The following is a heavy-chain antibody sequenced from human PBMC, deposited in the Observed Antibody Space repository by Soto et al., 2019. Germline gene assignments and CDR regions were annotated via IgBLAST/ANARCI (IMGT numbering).Heavy chain of an antibody. D-gene: IGHD2-15*01. CDR3: ARGSPHIVVVVAATHLWFDP. J-gene: IGHJ5*02. Sequence: PGGSMRLSCAASGFTFSSYEMNWVRQAPGKGLEWVSYISSSGSTIYYADSVKGRFTISRDNAKNSLYLQMNSLRAEDTAVYYCARGSPHIVVVVAATHLWFDPWGQGTLVTVSS. CDR1: GFTFSSYE. CDR2: ISSSGSTI. V-gene: IGHV3-48*03.